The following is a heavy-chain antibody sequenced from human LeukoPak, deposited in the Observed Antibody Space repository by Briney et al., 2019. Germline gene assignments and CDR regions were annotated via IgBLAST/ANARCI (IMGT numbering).Heavy chain of an antibody. V-gene: IGHV3-7*04. D-gene: IGHD5-18*01. Sequence: GGSLRLSCEASGFTFSSYWMSWVRQAPGKGLEWVANIKKDGSEKYYVDSVKGRFIISRDNAKKSLSLQMNSLRAEDTAVYYCAKENVDTPMITYFFDYWGQGTLVTVSS. CDR1: GFTFSSYW. CDR3: AKENVDTPMITYFFDY. J-gene: IGHJ4*02. CDR2: IKKDGSEK.